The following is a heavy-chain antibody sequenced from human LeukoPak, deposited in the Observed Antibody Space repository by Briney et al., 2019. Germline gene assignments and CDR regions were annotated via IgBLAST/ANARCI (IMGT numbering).Heavy chain of an antibody. V-gene: IGHV1-69*05. Sequence: SVKVSCKASGGTFSSYAISWVRQAPGQGLEWMGGIIPIFGTANYAQKFQGRVTITTDESTSTAYMELSSLRSEDTAVYYCARGNGNEYSSSSDYWGQRTLVTVSS. CDR1: GGTFSSYA. CDR3: ARGNGNEYSSSSDY. CDR2: IIPIFGTA. D-gene: IGHD6-6*01. J-gene: IGHJ4*02.